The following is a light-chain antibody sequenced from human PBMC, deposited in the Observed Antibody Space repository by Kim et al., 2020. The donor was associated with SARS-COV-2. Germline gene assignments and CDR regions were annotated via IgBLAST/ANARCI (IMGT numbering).Light chain of an antibody. CDR3: SSYAGSGTVV. CDR1: NSDVGNYNL. CDR2: DVT. Sequence: LTQPTSVSGSPGQSITISCTGANSDVGNYNLVSWFQQHPGKAPKLIIYDVTERPSGISNHFSGSKSGNTASLTISGLQAEDEADYYCSSYAGSGTVVFGGGTQLTVL. V-gene: IGLV2-23*02. J-gene: IGLJ2*01.